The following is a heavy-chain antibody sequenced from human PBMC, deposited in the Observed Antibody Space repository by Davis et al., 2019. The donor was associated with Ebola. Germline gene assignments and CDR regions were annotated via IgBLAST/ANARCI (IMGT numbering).Heavy chain of an antibody. Sequence: GESLKISCAASGFPFSSYWMSWVRQAPGKGLEWVANIKQDGSEKYYVDSVKGRFTISRDNAKNSLYLQMNSLRSEDTAVYYCARVRGPGVELRWFDPWGQGTLVTVSS. J-gene: IGHJ5*02. CDR2: IKQDGSEK. CDR3: ARVRGPGVELRWFDP. D-gene: IGHD1-7*01. CDR1: GFPFSSYW. V-gene: IGHV3-7*03.